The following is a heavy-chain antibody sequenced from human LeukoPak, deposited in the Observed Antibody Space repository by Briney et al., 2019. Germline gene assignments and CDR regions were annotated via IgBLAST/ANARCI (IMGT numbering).Heavy chain of an antibody. CDR3: ARDLAVFDAFDI. Sequence: GASVKLSCKASGYTFTCYYMHWVRQAPGQGLEWMGWINPNSGDTNYAQDFQGRVTMTRDTSISTAYMELSRLRYDDTAVYYCARDLAVFDAFDIWGQGKMVTVSS. CDR1: GYTFTCYY. V-gene: IGHV1-2*02. CDR2: INPNSGDT. J-gene: IGHJ3*02. D-gene: IGHD2-8*02.